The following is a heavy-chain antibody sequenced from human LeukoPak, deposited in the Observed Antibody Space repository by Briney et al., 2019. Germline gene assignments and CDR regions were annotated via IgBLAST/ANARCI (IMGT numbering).Heavy chain of an antibody. J-gene: IGHJ5*02. Sequence: PSETLSLTCAVYGGSFSGYYWSWIRQPPGKGLEWIGEINHSGRTYYNPSLKSRISTSVDTSKNQFSLKLSSVTAADTAVYYCARVGIYYDSSDYYWPHWFDHWGQGTLVTVSS. CDR2: INHSGRT. D-gene: IGHD3-22*01. V-gene: IGHV4-34*01. CDR1: GGSFSGYY. CDR3: ARVGIYYDSSDYYWPHWFDH.